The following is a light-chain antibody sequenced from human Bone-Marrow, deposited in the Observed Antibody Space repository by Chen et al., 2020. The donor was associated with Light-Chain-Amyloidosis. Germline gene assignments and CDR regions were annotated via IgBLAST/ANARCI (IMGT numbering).Light chain of an antibody. Sequence: NFMLTQPHSVSEPPGKTLIISSTRSSGSIATNYVQWYQQRPGSSPTTVIYEDDQRPSGVPDRFSGSIDRSSNSASLTISGLKTEDEADYYCQSYQGSSQGVFGGGTKLTVL. V-gene: IGLV6-57*01. J-gene: IGLJ3*02. CDR3: QSYQGSSQGV. CDR1: SGSIATNY. CDR2: EDD.